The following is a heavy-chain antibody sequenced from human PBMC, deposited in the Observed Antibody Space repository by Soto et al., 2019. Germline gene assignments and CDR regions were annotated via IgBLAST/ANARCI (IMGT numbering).Heavy chain of an antibody. CDR3: ARGVVVVTNYYFDQ. CDR1: GCTFNKYA. Sequence: QVQLVQSGAEVRKPGSSVKVSCKASGCTFNKYAISWVRQAPGQGPEWMGGILPIYSTRNYANYAHKFQGRVTITVDTSTSTAYMELSGLKSDDTAIYYCARGVVVVTNYYFDQWGQETLVTVSS. V-gene: IGHV1-69*06. CDR2: ILPIYSTRNYA. D-gene: IGHD2-2*01. J-gene: IGHJ4*02.